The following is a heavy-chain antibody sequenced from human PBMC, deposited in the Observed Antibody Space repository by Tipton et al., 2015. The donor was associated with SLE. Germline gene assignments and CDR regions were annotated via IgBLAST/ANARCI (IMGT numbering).Heavy chain of an antibody. Sequence: QLVQSGAEVKKPGESLKISCKGSGYSFSTYWIGWVCQMPGKGLEWMGVIYPGDSDTRYSPSFRGQVTISADNSITTAYLQWRSLKTSDTAMYYCVRHADFWNVHDFWGQGTLVTVTS. CDR2: IYPGDSDT. D-gene: IGHD3/OR15-3a*01. CDR1: GYSFSTYW. J-gene: IGHJ4*02. CDR3: VRHADFWNVHDF. V-gene: IGHV5-51*01.